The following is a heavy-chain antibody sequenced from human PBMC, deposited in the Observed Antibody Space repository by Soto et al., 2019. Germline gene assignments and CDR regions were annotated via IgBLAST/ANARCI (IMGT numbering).Heavy chain of an antibody. D-gene: IGHD2-2*01. V-gene: IGHV1-69*01. CDR1: GGTFSSYA. Sequence: QVQLVQSGAEVKKPGSSVKVSCKASGGTFSSYAISWVRQAPGQGLEWMGGIIPISDTTNYAQKFQGRVTITADESTSTAYMELSRLRSEATAVYYCARAQGSSTSLEIYYYYYYGMDVWGHGTTVTVSS. J-gene: IGHJ6*02. CDR2: IIPISDTT. CDR3: ARAQGSSTSLEIYYYYYYGMDV.